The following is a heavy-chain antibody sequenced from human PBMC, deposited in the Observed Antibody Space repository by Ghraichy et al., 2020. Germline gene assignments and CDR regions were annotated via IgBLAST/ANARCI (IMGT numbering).Heavy chain of an antibody. D-gene: IGHD6-19*01. V-gene: IGHV3-23*01. CDR2: ISGSGGST. CDR3: AKDPSSGWYVGGLLNPFDY. Sequence: GGSLRLSCAASGFTFSSYAMSWVRQAPGKGLEWVSAISGSGGSTYYADSVKGRFTISRDNSKNTLYLQMNSLRAEDTAVYYCAKDPSSGWYVGGLLNPFDYWGQGTLVTVSS. J-gene: IGHJ4*02. CDR1: GFTFSSYA.